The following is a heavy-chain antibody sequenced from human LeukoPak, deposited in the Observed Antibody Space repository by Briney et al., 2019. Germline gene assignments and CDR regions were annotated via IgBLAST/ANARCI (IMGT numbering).Heavy chain of an antibody. CDR1: GDPISIYY. CDR3: AAYQQQLAFDY. D-gene: IGHD6-13*01. J-gene: IGHJ4*02. CDR2: IYSSGDT. V-gene: IGHV4-4*07. Sequence: PLDTLSLTRTVSGDPISIYYWSWIRQPAGKGLEWIGRIYSSGDTNYNPSLKSRVTMSIDTSKKQFSLNLSSVTAADTAVYYCAAYQQQLAFDYWGQGTLVTASS.